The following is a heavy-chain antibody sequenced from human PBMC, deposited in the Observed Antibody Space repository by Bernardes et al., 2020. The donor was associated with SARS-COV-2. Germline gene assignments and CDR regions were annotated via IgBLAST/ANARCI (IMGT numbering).Heavy chain of an antibody. CDR2: IGAGGDT. CDR1: GFTFSSCA. D-gene: IGHD6-19*01. V-gene: IGHV3-23*01. CDR3: AKAPGSGCSSDYFDS. Sequence: GGSLRLSCAASGFTFSSCAMSWVRQAPGKGLEWVSHIGAGGDTYYADSVEGRFIVSRDNSKNTLFLQMSSLRAADTALYYCAKAPGSGCSSDYFDSWGQGTLLTVSS. J-gene: IGHJ4*02.